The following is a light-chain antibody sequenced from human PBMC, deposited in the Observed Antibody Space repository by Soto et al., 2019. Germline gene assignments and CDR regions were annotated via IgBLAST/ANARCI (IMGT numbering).Light chain of an antibody. J-gene: IGKJ3*01. Sequence: EIVLTQSPGTLSLSPGERATLSCRASQSVSSSYLAWHQQKPGQAPRLLISAASSRATGIPDRFSGSGSGTDFTLTISRLEPEDFAVYYCQQYSTSPFTFGPGTKVDIK. CDR3: QQYSTSPFT. CDR1: QSVSSSY. V-gene: IGKV3-20*01. CDR2: AAS.